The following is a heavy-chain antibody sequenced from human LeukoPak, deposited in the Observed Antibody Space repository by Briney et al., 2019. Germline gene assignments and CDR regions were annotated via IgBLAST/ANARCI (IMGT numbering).Heavy chain of an antibody. CDR3: VRWGAVAPFDN. D-gene: IGHD6-19*01. CDR1: GGSISSGGYY. J-gene: IGHJ4*02. Sequence: SQTLSLTCTVSGGSISSGGYYWSWIRQHPGKGLEWIGNIYYSGSTYYNPSLKSRVTIYVDTSKNQFSLNLSSVTAADTAVYYCVRWGAVAPFDNWGQGTLVTVSS. CDR2: IYYSGST. V-gene: IGHV4-39*01.